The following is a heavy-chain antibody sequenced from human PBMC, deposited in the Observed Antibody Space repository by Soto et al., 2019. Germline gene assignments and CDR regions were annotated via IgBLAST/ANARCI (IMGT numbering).Heavy chain of an antibody. V-gene: IGHV3-21*01. J-gene: IGHJ6*02. Sequence: EVQLVESGGGLVKPGGSLRLSCAASGFTFSSYSMNWVRQAPGKGLEWVSSISSSSSYIYYADSVKGRFTISRDNAKNSLYLQMNSLRAEDTAVYYCARDPEGQVAGRHRAYYYYGMDVWGQGTTVTVSS. CDR3: ARDPEGQVAGRHRAYYYYGMDV. D-gene: IGHD6-19*01. CDR2: ISSSSSYI. CDR1: GFTFSSYS.